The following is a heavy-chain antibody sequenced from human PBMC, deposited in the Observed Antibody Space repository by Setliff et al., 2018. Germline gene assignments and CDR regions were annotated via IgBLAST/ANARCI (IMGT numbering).Heavy chain of an antibody. D-gene: IGHD3-22*01. Sequence: LSLTCTVSGDSINTPTYHWSWVRRPPGKGLEWIGFISSGGSTIYSPSLKSRVTISVDTSKNQFSLRLTSVTAADTAIYYCARNPASGAYYSSRPFHFDYWGQGALVTVSS. CDR1: GDSINTPTYH. CDR3: ARNPASGAYYSSRPFHFDY. CDR2: ISSGGST. J-gene: IGHJ4*02. V-gene: IGHV4-61*02.